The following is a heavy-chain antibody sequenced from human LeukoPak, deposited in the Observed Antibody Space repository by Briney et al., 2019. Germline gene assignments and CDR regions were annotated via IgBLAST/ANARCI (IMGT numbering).Heavy chain of an antibody. CDR3: AIEVAAAGTVGWFDP. CDR1: GYTFSGYY. D-gene: IGHD6-13*01. Sequence: ASVKVSCKASGYTFSGYYMHWVRQAPGQGLEWMGWINPNSGGTNYAQKFQGRVTMTRDTSISTAYMELSRLRSDDTAVYYCAIEVAAAGTVGWFDPWGQGTLATVSS. J-gene: IGHJ5*02. CDR2: INPNSGGT. V-gene: IGHV1-2*02.